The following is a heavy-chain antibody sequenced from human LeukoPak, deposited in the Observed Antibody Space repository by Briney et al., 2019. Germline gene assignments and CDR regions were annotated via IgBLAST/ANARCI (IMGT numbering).Heavy chain of an antibody. CDR3: AKDSSSGWYGDYFDY. J-gene: IGHJ4*02. D-gene: IGHD6-19*01. Sequence: GRSLRLSCAASGFTFSSYAMHWVRQAPGKGLEWVAVISYDGSNKYYADSVKGRFTISRDNSKNTLYLQMNSLRAEDTAVHYCAKDSSSGWYGDYFDYWGQGILVTVSS. CDR1: GFTFSSYA. CDR2: ISYDGSNK. V-gene: IGHV3-30-3*01.